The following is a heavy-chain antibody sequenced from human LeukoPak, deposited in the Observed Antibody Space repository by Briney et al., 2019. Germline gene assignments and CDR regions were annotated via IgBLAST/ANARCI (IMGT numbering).Heavy chain of an antibody. CDR1: GFTFDEHD. Sequence: GGSLRLSCAASGFTFDEHDMYWVRQVPGKGLEWVCLISKDGGNKHYADSVNGRFSISRDNNRNSLSLQMNSLRSEDTALYFCAKRSGAPNTFYYWGQGALVTVSS. CDR3: AKRSGAPNTFYY. J-gene: IGHJ4*02. V-gene: IGHV3-43*02. D-gene: IGHD1-1*01. CDR2: ISKDGGNK.